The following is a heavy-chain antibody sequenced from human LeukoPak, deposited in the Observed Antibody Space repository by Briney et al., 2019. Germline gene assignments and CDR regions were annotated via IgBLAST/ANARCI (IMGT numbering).Heavy chain of an antibody. Sequence: SETLSLTCTVSGGSIGSSSYYWGWIRQPPGKGLEWIGNIYYSGSTYYNPSLKSRVTISVDTSKNQFSLKLSSVTAADTAVYYCARPSGSDYYRWFDPWGQGTLVTVSS. V-gene: IGHV4-39*01. CDR1: GGSIGSSSYY. D-gene: IGHD3-22*01. J-gene: IGHJ5*02. CDR2: IYYSGST. CDR3: ARPSGSDYYRWFDP.